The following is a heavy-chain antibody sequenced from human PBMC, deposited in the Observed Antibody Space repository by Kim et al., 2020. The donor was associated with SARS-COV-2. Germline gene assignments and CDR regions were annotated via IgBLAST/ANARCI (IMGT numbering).Heavy chain of an antibody. D-gene: IGHD2-15*01. CDR1: GFTFGDYA. Sequence: GGSLRLSCTASGFTFGDYAMSWFRQAPGKGLEWVGFIRSKAYGGTTEYAASVKGRFTISRDDSKSIAYLQMNSLKTEDTAVYYCTRVGRDGPADIWGQGTMVTVSS. V-gene: IGHV3-49*03. CDR2: IRSKAYGGTT. CDR3: TRVGRDGPADI. J-gene: IGHJ3*02.